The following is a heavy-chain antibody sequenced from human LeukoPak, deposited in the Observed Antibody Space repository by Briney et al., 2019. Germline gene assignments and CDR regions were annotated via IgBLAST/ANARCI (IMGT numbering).Heavy chain of an antibody. D-gene: IGHD6-19*01. V-gene: IGHV4-39*07. Sequence: SETLSLTCTVSGGSIISSFYYWGWIRQPPGKGLEWIGIINYSGATYYNPSLKSRVTISVDTSKNQFSLKLSSVTAADTAVYYCARVGRRSSGWYYFDYWGQGTLVTVSS. CDR3: ARVGRRSSGWYYFDY. CDR1: GGSIISSFYY. CDR2: INYSGAT. J-gene: IGHJ4*02.